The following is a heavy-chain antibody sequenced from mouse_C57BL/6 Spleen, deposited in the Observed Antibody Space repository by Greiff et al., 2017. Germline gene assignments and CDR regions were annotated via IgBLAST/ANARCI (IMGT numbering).Heavy chain of an antibody. Sequence: QVQLQQSGAELVRPGASVTLSCKASGYTFTDYEMHWVKQTPVHGLEWIGAIDPETGGTAYNQKFKGKAILTADKSSSTAYMELRSLTSGDSAVYYCTRSRWDDWGQGTTLTVSS. CDR3: TRSRWDD. V-gene: IGHV1-15*01. CDR1: GYTFTDYE. J-gene: IGHJ2*01. CDR2: IDPETGGT. D-gene: IGHD1-1*02.